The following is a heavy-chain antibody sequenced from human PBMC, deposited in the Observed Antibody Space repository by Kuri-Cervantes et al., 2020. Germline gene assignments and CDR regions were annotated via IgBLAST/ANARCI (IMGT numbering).Heavy chain of an antibody. V-gene: IGHV1-8*01. J-gene: IGHJ4*02. D-gene: IGHD7-27*01. CDR2: MNPNSGNT. Sequence: ASVKVSCKASGYTFSRYDINWVRQATGQGLEWMGWMNPNSGNTGYAQKFQGRVTMTRSTSISTAYMELSSLRAEDTAVYYCAKRPLRSQTGHFDYWGQGTLVTVSS. CDR1: GYTFSRYD. CDR3: AKRPLRSQTGHFDY.